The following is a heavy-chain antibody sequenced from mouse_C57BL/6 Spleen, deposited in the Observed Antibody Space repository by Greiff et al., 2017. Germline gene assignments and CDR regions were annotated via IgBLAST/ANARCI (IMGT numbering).Heavy chain of an antibody. Sequence: QVQLQQSGAELVRPGASVTLSCKASGYTFTDYEMHWVKQTPVHGLEWIGAIDPETGGTAYNQKFKGKAILTADKSSSTAYMELRSLTSEDSAVYYCTREGPYGFDYWGQGTTLTVSS. CDR2: IDPETGGT. V-gene: IGHV1-15*01. CDR3: TREGPYGFDY. CDR1: GYTFTDYE. J-gene: IGHJ2*01. D-gene: IGHD1-1*01.